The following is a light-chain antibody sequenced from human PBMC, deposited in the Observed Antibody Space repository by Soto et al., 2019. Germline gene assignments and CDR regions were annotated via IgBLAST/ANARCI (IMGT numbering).Light chain of an antibody. CDR2: GAS. Sequence: EIVLTLSPTTLSVSPGYDVTLPCRASQSVPSRIAWYQKKPGQAPSLLIYGASTRATGVPDRFSGTGSGTEFTLTISSLKSEDYAVYYCQQYKSWPPITFSQGTRLEI. J-gene: IGKJ5*01. CDR3: QQYKSWPPIT. CDR1: QSVPSR. V-gene: IGKV3-15*01.